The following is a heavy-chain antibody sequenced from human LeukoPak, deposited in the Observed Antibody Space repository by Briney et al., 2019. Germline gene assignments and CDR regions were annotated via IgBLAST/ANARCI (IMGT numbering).Heavy chain of an antibody. CDR3: AILKGYFDY. Sequence: GVSLRLSCAASGFTFSSYGMHWVRQARGKGLEWVAVIWYDGSNKYYADSVKGRFTISRDNSKNTLYLQMNSLRAEDTAVYYCAILKGYFDYWGQGTLVTVSS. V-gene: IGHV3-33*01. J-gene: IGHJ4*02. CDR2: IWYDGSNK. CDR1: GFTFSSYG.